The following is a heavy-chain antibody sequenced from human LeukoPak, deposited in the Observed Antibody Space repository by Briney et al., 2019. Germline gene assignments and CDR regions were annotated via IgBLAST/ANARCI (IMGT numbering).Heavy chain of an antibody. CDR3: ARIPLNRGDSSGYYYEGAFDY. D-gene: IGHD3-22*01. V-gene: IGHV2-70*11. CDR1: GFSLSTSGMC. CDR2: IDWDDDK. J-gene: IGHJ4*02. Sequence: SGPALVKPTQTLTLTCTFSGFSLSTSGMCVSWIRQPPGKALEWLARIDWDDDKYYSTSLKTRLTISKDTSKNQVVLTMTNMDPVDTATYYCARIPLNRGDSSGYYYEGAFDYWGQGTLVTVSS.